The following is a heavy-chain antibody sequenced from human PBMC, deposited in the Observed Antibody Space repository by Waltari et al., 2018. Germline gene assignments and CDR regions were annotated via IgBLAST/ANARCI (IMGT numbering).Heavy chain of an antibody. CDR2: IYYSGSP. J-gene: IGHJ3*02. Sequence: QLQLQESGPGLVKPSETLSLTCTVSGGSISSSSYYWGWIRQPPGKGLEWIGSIYYSGSPYYNPPLKSRVTISVDTSKNQFSLKLSSVTAADTAVYYCARLPLHAFDIWGQGTMVTVSS. V-gene: IGHV4-39*01. CDR3: ARLPLHAFDI. CDR1: GGSISSSSYY.